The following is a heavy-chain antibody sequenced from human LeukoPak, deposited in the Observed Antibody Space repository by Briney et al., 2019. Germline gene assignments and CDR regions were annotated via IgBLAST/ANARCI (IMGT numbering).Heavy chain of an antibody. Sequence: GGSLRLSCAASGFTFSSYWMHWVRQAPGKGLVWVSRVNPQGSDTSYTDSVKGRFTISRDNAKDSLHLQMDNLRAEDTAVYYCARARWSSTGWFLGYWGQGTLVAVSA. V-gene: IGHV3-74*01. J-gene: IGHJ4*02. CDR3: ARARWSSTGWFLGY. D-gene: IGHD6-19*01. CDR2: VNPQGSDT. CDR1: GFTFSSYW.